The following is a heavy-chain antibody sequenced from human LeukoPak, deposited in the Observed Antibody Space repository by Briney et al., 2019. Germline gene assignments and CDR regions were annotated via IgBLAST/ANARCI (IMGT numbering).Heavy chain of an antibody. Sequence: GGSLRLSCSASGFTFSNYAMHWVRQAPGKGLEYVSAISGDGVTTYYADSVKGRFTISRDNSNNTLYLQMSSLRAEDTAVYYCCCGGDSFDNWGQGTLVTVSS. CDR2: ISGDGVTT. D-gene: IGHD2-21*01. CDR3: CCGGDSFDN. CDR1: GFTFSNYA. J-gene: IGHJ4*02. V-gene: IGHV3-64D*06.